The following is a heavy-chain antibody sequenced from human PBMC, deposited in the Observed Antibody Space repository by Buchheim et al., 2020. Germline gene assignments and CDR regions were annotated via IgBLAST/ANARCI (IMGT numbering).Heavy chain of an antibody. CDR3: ARKLRFLEWSSYYYYYGMDV. V-gene: IGHV4-34*01. CDR1: GGSFSGYY. D-gene: IGHD3-3*01. J-gene: IGHJ6*02. Sequence: QVQLQQWGAGLLKPSETLSLTCAVYGGSFSGYYWSWIRQPPGKGLEWIGEINHSGSTNYNPSLKSRVTIPVDTSKNQFLLKLSSVTAADTAVYYCARKLRFLEWSSYYYYYGMDVWGQGTT. CDR2: INHSGST.